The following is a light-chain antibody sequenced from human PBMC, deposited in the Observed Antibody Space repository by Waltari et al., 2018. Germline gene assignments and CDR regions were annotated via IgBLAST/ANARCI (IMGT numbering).Light chain of an antibody. CDR3: QQYGNSPTT. J-gene: IGKJ2*01. Sequence: ETVLTQSPDTLSLSTGEVVTLSCRASQSVANNYLAWYRQRPGQAPRLLIYGASSRASGIPDRFSGSGSGTDFTLTIRNLEPEDFAVYYCQQYGNSPTTFGRGTKLDIK. CDR1: QSVANNY. V-gene: IGKV3-20*01. CDR2: GAS.